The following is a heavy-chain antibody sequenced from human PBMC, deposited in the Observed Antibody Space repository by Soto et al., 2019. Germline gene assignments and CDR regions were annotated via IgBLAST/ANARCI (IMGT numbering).Heavy chain of an antibody. Sequence: LSLTCTVSGGSISSSSYYWGWIRQPPGKGLEWIGSIYYSGSTYYNPSLKSRVTISVDTSKNQFSLKLSSVTAADTAVYYCASLVAGYSYGHFDYWGQGTLVTVSS. CDR1: GGSISSSSYY. CDR3: ASLVAGYSYGHFDY. D-gene: IGHD5-18*01. CDR2: IYYSGST. V-gene: IGHV4-39*07. J-gene: IGHJ4*02.